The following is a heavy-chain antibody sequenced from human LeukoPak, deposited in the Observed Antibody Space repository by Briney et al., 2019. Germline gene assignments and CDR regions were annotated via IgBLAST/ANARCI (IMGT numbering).Heavy chain of an antibody. CDR1: GFTFSSHE. J-gene: IGHJ4*02. Sequence: PGGSLRLSCAASGFTFSSHEMHWVRQAPGKGLEWVALLSYDGSDNYYADSVKGRFTISRDNSKNTLYLQMTSLRAEDTAVYYCARVACKTSCSNGVYLDYWGQGTLVTVSS. CDR3: ARVACKTSCSNGVYLDY. D-gene: IGHD2-2*01. CDR2: LSYDGSDN. V-gene: IGHV3-30*01.